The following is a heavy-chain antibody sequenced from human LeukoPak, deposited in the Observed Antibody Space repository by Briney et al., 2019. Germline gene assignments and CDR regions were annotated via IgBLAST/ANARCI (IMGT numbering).Heavy chain of an antibody. D-gene: IGHD1-26*01. CDR3: TTGFRGKVGAPNHY. Sequence: GGSLRLSCAASGFTFSNAWMSWVRQAPGKGLEWVGRIKSKTDGGTADYAAPVKGRFTISRDDSKNTLYLQMNSLKTEDTAVYYCTTGFRGKVGAPNHYWGQGTLVTVSS. CDR2: IKSKTDGGTA. J-gene: IGHJ4*02. V-gene: IGHV3-15*01. CDR1: GFTFSNAW.